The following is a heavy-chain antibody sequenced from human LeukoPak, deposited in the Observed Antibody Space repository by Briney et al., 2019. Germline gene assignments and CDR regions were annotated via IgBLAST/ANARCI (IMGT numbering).Heavy chain of an antibody. CDR1: GFTFGSYA. CDR3: AKDGSWSCTD. Sequence: GGSLGLSCAASGFTFGSYAMHWVRQGPGKGLEWVAYIAHHGSNKYYADSVKGRFTISRDNSKRTLYLQMNNLRADDTAVYYCAKDGSWSCTDWGQGALVTVSS. V-gene: IGHV3-30*02. J-gene: IGHJ4*02. D-gene: IGHD2-8*02. CDR2: IAHHGSNK.